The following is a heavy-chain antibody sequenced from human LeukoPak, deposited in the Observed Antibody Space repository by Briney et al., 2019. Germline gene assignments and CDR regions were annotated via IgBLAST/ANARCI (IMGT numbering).Heavy chain of an antibody. J-gene: IGHJ4*02. D-gene: IGHD1-26*01. CDR1: GFTFSSYA. CDR2: ISGSGGST. CDR3: AKDGYSGSYYDTYFDY. V-gene: IGHV3-23*01. Sequence: PGGALRLSCAASGFTFSSYAMSWVRQAPGKGLEWVSAISGSGGSTYYADSVKGRFTISRDNSKNTLYLQMNSLRAEDTAVYYCAKDGYSGSYYDTYFDYWGQGTLVTVSS.